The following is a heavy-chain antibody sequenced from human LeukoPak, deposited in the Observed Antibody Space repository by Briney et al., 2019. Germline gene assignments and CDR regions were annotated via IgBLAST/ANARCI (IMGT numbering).Heavy chain of an antibody. CDR1: GFTFSSYW. CDR2: INQDGSEK. D-gene: IGHD6-13*01. Sequence: QPGGSLRLSCATSGFTFSSYWMSWVRQAPGKGLEWVANINQDGSEKYYVDSVKGRLIISRDNAKNSLYLQMNSLRAEDTAVYYCARDIAAPGLFFDYWGQGTLVTVSS. J-gene: IGHJ4*02. CDR3: ARDIAAPGLFFDY. V-gene: IGHV3-7*01.